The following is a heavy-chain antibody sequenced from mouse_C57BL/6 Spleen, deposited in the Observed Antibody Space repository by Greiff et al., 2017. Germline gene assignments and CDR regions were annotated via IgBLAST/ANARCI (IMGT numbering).Heavy chain of an antibody. V-gene: IGHV1-72*01. Sequence: VQLQQPGAELVKPGASVKLSCKASGYTFTSYWMHWVKQRPGRGLEWIGRIDPNSGGTKYNEKFKSKATLTVDKPSSTAYMQLSSLTSEDSAVYDCARGGSYGYDEGYYFDYWGQGTTLTVSS. CDR2: IDPNSGGT. D-gene: IGHD2-2*01. CDR1: GYTFTSYW. J-gene: IGHJ2*01. CDR3: ARGGSYGYDEGYYFDY.